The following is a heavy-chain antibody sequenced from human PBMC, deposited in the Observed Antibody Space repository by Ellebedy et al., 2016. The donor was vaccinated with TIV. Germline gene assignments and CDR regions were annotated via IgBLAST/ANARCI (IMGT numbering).Heavy chain of an antibody. Sequence: GESLKISCAASGFTFSTYALTWVRQAPGRGLEWVSAIGGSGGRANYADSVRGRFTISRDNSKSTLCLYMNHLRAEDTAVYYCAKFPSVTTPGVDFWGQGTLVTVSS. V-gene: IGHV3-23*01. CDR2: IGGSGGRA. CDR3: AKFPSVTTPGVDF. D-gene: IGHD4-17*01. CDR1: GFTFSTYA. J-gene: IGHJ4*02.